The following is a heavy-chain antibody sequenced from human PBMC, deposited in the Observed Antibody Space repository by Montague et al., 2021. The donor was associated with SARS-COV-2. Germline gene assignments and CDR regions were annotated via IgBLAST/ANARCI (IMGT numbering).Heavy chain of an antibody. V-gene: IGHV3-48*04. CDR1: GFTSSSYS. CDR2: ISSSSSTI. D-gene: IGHD3-9*01. CDR3: ARDLRWGYYDILTGYYRPLDY. J-gene: IGHJ4*02. Sequence: SLSLSCAASGFTSSSYSMTWVRQAPGKGLEWVSYISSSSSTIYYADSVKGRFTISRDNTKNSLYLQMNSLRAEDTAVYYCARDLRWGYYDILTGYYRPLDYWGQGTLVTVSS.